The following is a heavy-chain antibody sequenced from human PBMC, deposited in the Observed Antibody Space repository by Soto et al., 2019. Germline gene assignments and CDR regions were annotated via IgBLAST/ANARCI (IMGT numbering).Heavy chain of an antibody. CDR1: GFLFSSYD. D-gene: IGHD3-10*02. V-gene: IGHV3-23*01. CDR3: AKIRRPGVRKNFDD. J-gene: IGHJ4*02. Sequence: PGGSLRLSCAASGFLFSSYDMSWVRQAPGKGLEWVSAIGGSGGNTYYADSVRGRFTISRDNSKNTLYLQMGSLRAEDTALYFCAKIRRPGVRKNFDDWGLGTLVTVSS. CDR2: IGGSGGNT.